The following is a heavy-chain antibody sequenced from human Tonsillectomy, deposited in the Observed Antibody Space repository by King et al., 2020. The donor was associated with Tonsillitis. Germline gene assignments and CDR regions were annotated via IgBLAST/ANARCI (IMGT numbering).Heavy chain of an antibody. J-gene: IGHJ4*02. V-gene: IGHV5-51*01. CDR3: ARQFGSTLYYFDY. Sequence: VQLVQSGAEVKKPGESLKISCKGSGYNFTNSWIAWVRQMPGKGLESMGIIYPGDSDTRYSPSFQGQVTVSADKSISTAYLQWSSLKASDTAMYYCARQFGSTLYYFDYWGQGTLVTVSS. D-gene: IGHD1-1*01. CDR2: IYPGDSDT. CDR1: GYNFTNSW.